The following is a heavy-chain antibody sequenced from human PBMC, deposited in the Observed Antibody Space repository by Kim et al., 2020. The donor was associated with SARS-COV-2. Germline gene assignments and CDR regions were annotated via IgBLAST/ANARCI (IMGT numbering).Heavy chain of an antibody. D-gene: IGHD2-2*01. CDR2: ST. Sequence: STSYAESVKGRFTISRDNAKNTLYLQMNSLRAEDTAVYYCARCGSSSCYGWGQGTLVTVST. V-gene: IGHV3-74*01. J-gene: IGHJ4*02. CDR3: ARCGSSSCYG.